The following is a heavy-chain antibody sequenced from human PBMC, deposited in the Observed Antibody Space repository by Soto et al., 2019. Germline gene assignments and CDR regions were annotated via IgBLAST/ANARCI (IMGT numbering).Heavy chain of an antibody. CDR3: ARDPGRWDTDY. D-gene: IGHD1-26*01. CDR2: ISSRSSAT. CDR1: GFTFSDYY. V-gene: IGHV3-11*01. J-gene: IGHJ4*02. Sequence: VGSLRLSCAAPGFTFSDYYMSWSRQAPGEGLEGGSYISSRSSATYYADSVKGRVTISRDNAENSVSLKMNSLRAEDTAVYDCARDPGRWDTDYWGQGILVTVSS.